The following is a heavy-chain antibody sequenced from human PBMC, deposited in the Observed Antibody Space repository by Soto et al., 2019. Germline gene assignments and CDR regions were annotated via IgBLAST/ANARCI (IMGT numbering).Heavy chain of an antibody. CDR3: ARDRLGGPVGPPIPYGMDV. J-gene: IGHJ6*02. D-gene: IGHD2-2*02. CDR1: GFTFSSYS. V-gene: IGHV3-21*01. CDR2: ISSSSSYI. Sequence: LRLSCAASGFTFSSYSMNWVRQAPGKGLEWVSSISSSSSYIYYADSVKGRFTISRDNAKNSLYLQMNSLRAEDTAVYYCARDRLGGPVGPPIPYGMDVWGQGTTVTVSS.